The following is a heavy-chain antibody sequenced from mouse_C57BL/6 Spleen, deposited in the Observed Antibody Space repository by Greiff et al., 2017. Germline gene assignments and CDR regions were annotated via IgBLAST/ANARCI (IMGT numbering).Heavy chain of an antibody. CDR3: ARLAY. J-gene: IGHJ3*01. CDR1: GFTFRDYG. CDR2: ISSGSSTI. V-gene: IGHV5-17*01. Sequence: EVQLVESGGGLVKPGGSLKLSCAASGFTFRDYGMHWVRQAPEKGLEWVAYISSGSSTIYYADTVKGRFTISRDKAKNTLFLQMTSLRSEDTAMYYCARLAYWGQGTLVTVSA.